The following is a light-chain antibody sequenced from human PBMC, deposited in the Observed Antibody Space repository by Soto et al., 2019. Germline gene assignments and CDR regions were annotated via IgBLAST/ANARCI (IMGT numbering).Light chain of an antibody. CDR2: YDS. CDR1: NIGSKS. CDR3: QVWDSSSDHPGVV. V-gene: IGLV3-21*04. J-gene: IGLJ2*01. Sequence: SYELTQPPSVSVAPGKTARITCGGNNIGSKSGNWYQQKPGQAPVLVIYYDSDRPSGIPERFSGSNSGNTATLTISRVEAGDEADYYCQVWDSSSDHPGVVFGGGTKLTVL.